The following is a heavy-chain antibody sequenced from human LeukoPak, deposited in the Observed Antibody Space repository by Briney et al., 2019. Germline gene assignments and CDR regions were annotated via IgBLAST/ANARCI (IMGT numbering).Heavy chain of an antibody. Sequence: SETLSLTCTVSGGSNNSYYWSWIRQPPGKGLEWIGYTHPSGNTNYSPSLESRVTISIDTSRNQFSLKLSSVTAADTAVYYCARKAPKKGWFDPWSQGTLVTVSS. CDR3: ARKAPKKGWFDP. J-gene: IGHJ5*02. V-gene: IGHV4-4*09. CDR1: GGSNNSYY. CDR2: THPSGNT.